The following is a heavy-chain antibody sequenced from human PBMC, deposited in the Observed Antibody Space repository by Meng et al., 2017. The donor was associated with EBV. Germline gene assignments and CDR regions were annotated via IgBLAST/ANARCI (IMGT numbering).Heavy chain of an antibody. V-gene: IGHV1-69*01. CDR1: GGTFSSYA. J-gene: IGHJ4*02. D-gene: IGHD6-13*01. Sequence: LCQSVAEVKKHGSSVQVPCKASGGTFSSYAFSWVRQGPVKGLEWMGGIIPIFGTANYAQKFQGRVTITADESTSTAYMELSSVRSEDTAVYYCARGYRGSSWYLGYWGQGTLVTVSS. CDR2: IIPIFGTA. CDR3: ARGYRGSSWYLGY.